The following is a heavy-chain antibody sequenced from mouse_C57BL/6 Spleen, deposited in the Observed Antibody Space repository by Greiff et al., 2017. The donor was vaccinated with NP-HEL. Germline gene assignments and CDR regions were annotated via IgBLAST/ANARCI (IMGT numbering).Heavy chain of an antibody. CDR2: INPSSGYT. CDR1: GYTFTSYT. V-gene: IGHV1-4*01. D-gene: IGHD2-4*01. J-gene: IGHJ2*01. CDR3: ARTYDYDALYFDY. Sequence: VQLQESGAELARPGASVKMSCKASGYTFTSYTMHWVKQRPGQGLEWIGYINPSSGYTKYNQKFKDKATLTADKSSSTAYMQLSSLTSEDSAVYYCARTYDYDALYFDYWGQGTTLTVSS.